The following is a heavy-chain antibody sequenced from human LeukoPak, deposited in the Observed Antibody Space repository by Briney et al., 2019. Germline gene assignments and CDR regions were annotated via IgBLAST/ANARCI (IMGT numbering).Heavy chain of an antibody. J-gene: IGHJ4*02. D-gene: IGHD3-10*01. V-gene: IGHV3-23*01. CDR3: AKSLIVTVRGVIFDY. Sequence: GGSLRLSCAASGLTFSSYAMSWVRQAPGKGLEWVSAISGSGGSTYYADSVKGRFTISRDNSKNTLYLQMNSLRAEDTAVYYCAKSLIVTVRGVIFDYWGQGTLVTVSS. CDR1: GLTFSSYA. CDR2: ISGSGGST.